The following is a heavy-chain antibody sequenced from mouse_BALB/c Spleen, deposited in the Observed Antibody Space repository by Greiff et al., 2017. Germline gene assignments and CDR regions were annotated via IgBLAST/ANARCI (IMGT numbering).Heavy chain of an antibody. CDR1: GFTFTDYY. CDR2: IRNKANGYTT. CDR3: ARDKEVPFAY. Sequence: EVQRVESGGGLVQPGGSLRLSCATSGFTFTDYYMSWVRQPPGKALEWLGFIRNKANGYTTEYSASVKGRFTISRDNSQSILYLQMNTLRAEDSATYYCARDKEVPFAYWGQGTLVTVSA. V-gene: IGHV7-3*02. J-gene: IGHJ3*01.